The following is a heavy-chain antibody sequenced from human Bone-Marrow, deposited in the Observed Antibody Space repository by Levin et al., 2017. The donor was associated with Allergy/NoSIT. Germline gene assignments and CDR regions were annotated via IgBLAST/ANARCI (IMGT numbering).Heavy chain of an antibody. Sequence: GGSLRLSCTASGFTFGDYAMTWFRQAPGKGLEWVSFIRSKAYGGSTEYATSVKGRFTISSDDSNTITYLQMNSLKSDDTAVYYCNRGSSNYVILSGHYCFDAWGQGTMVTVSS. D-gene: IGHD3-9*01. V-gene: IGHV3-49*03. CDR1: GFTFGDYA. CDR3: NRGSSNYVILSGHYCFDA. CDR2: IRSKAYGGST. J-gene: IGHJ4*02.